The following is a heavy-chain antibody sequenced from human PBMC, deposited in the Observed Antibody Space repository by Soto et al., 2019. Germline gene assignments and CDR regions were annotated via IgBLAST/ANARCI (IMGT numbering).Heavy chain of an antibody. V-gene: IGHV3-23*01. CDR1: GFTFSTYA. J-gene: IGHJ5*02. CDR3: TRDLKYCGGGTCNPEGGGGIDP. Sequence: GGSLRLSCEASGFTFSTYAMGWVRQAPGKGLEWVSAISTSGADTFYADSVRGRFIISRDNFRKTLYLHMDTLRAEDTALYYCTRDLKYCGGGTCNPEGGGGIDPWGQGTLVTVSS. D-gene: IGHD2-15*01. CDR2: ISTSGADT.